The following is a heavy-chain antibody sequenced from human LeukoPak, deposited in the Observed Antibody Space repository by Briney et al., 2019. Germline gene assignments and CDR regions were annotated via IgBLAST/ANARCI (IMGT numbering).Heavy chain of an antibody. CDR2: ISGSGGST. V-gene: IGHV3-23*01. J-gene: IGHJ4*02. D-gene: IGHD1-26*01. Sequence: AETLSLTCAVYGGSFSGNYLTWIRQAPGKGLEWVSAISGSGGSTYYADSVKGRFTISRDNSENTLYLQMNSLRAEDTAVYYCSKGSWGLARFDYWGQGTLVTVSS. CDR3: SKGSWGLARFDY. CDR1: GGSFSGNY.